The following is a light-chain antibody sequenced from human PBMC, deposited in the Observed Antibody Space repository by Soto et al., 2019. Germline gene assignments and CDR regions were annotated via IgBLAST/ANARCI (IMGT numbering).Light chain of an antibody. CDR3: QQGYSTTPII. J-gene: IGKJ5*01. CDR1: QSIKNY. V-gene: IGKV1-39*01. Sequence: DIQMAQSPSSLSAAIGDRVTITCRASQSIKNYLNWYQHKPGAAPKLLIFGASNLESGVPSRFSGSGSGTEFTLSISSLQPEDFATYYCQQGYSTTPIIFGQGTRLEIK. CDR2: GAS.